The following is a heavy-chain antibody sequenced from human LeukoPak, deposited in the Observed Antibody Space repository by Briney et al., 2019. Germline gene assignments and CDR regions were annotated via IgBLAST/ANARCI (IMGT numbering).Heavy chain of an antibody. D-gene: IGHD6-6*01. CDR2: IYYSGTT. CDR1: GGSISSYY. V-gene: IGHV4-59*12. J-gene: IGHJ4*02. Sequence: ASETLSLTCTVSGGSISSYYWSWIRQPPGKGLEWIGYIYYSGTTNYNPSLKSRVIISVDTSKNQFSLKLSSVTAADTAVYYCARGPVAAPGLFDRRLMSSYFDYWGQGTLVTVSS. CDR3: ARGPVAAPGLFDRRLMSSYFDY.